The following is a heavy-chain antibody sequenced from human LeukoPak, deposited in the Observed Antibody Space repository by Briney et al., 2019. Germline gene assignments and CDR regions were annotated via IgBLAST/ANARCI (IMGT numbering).Heavy chain of an antibody. CDR2: INHSGST. D-gene: IGHD4-4*01. Sequence: SETLTLTCAVYGGSFSGYYGSWIRQPPGKGLEWIGEINHSGSTNYNPSLKSRVTISVDTSRNQFSLKLSSVTAADTAVYYCARLHSNWFDPWGQGTLVTVSS. J-gene: IGHJ5*02. CDR1: GGSFSGYY. V-gene: IGHV4-34*01. CDR3: ARLHSNWFDP.